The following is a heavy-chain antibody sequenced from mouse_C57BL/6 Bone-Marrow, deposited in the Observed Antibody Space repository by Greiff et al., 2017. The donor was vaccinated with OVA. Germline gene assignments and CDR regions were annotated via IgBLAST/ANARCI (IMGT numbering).Heavy chain of an antibody. V-gene: IGHV1-82*01. CDR2: IYPGDGAT. D-gene: IGHD1-1*02. CDR1: GYAFSSSW. CDR3: ARSYMGDY. Sequence: QVQLQQSGPELVKPGASVKISCKASGYAFSSSWMNWVKQRPGKGLEWIGRIYPGDGATTYNGKFKGKATLTADKSSSTAYMQLSRLTSEDSAVYFCARSYMGDYWGQGTTLTVSS. J-gene: IGHJ2*01.